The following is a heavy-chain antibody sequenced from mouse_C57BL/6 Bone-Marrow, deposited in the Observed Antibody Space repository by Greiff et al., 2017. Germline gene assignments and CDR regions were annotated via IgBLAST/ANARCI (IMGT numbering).Heavy chain of an antibody. CDR2: IYPRSGNT. Sequence: QVQLQQSGAELARPGASVKLSCKASGYTFTSYGISWVKQRPGQGLEWFGEIYPRSGNTYYNEKFKGKATLTADKSSSTAYMELRSLTSEDSAVYFCARSFDGYYDAMDYWGQGTSVTVSS. CDR1: GYTFTSYG. V-gene: IGHV1-81*01. CDR3: ARSFDGYYDAMDY. J-gene: IGHJ4*01. D-gene: IGHD2-3*01.